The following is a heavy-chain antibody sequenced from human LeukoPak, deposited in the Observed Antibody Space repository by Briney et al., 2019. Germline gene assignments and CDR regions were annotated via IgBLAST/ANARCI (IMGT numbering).Heavy chain of an antibody. CDR1: GGSFSGYY. CDR2: INHSGST. J-gene: IGHJ6*03. Sequence: SETLSLTCAVYGGSFSGYYWSWIRQPPGKGLEWIGEINHSGSTNYNPSLKSRVTISVDTSKNQFSLKLSSVTAADTAVYYCASKRYYYYYLDVWGKGTTVTVSS. V-gene: IGHV4-34*01. CDR3: ASKRYYYYYLDV.